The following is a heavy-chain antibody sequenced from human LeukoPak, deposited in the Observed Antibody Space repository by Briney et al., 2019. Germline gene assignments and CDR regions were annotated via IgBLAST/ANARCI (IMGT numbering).Heavy chain of an antibody. J-gene: IGHJ4*02. V-gene: IGHV3-21*01. CDR2: ISSSSSYI. CDR1: GFTFSSYS. CDR3: ARDGYDILTGYLQLGGPLDY. Sequence: NPGGSLRLSCAASGFTFSSYSMNWVRQAPGKGLEWVSSISSSSSYIYYADSVKGRFTISRDNAKNSLYLQMNSLRAEDTAVYYCARDGYDILTGYLQLGGPLDYWGQGTLVTVSS. D-gene: IGHD3-9*01.